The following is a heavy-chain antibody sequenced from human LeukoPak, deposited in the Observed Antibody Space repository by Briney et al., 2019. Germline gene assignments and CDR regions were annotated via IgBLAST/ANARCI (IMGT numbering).Heavy chain of an antibody. CDR3: ASERFGEEFDY. Sequence: GGSLRLSCAASGFTFSSYWMHWVRQAPGKGRVWVSRINSDGSSTSYADSVKGRFTISRDNAKNTLYLQMNSLRAEDTAVYYCASERFGEEFDYWGQGTPVTVSS. CDR1: GFTFSSYW. D-gene: IGHD3-3*01. V-gene: IGHV3-74*01. CDR2: INSDGSST. J-gene: IGHJ4*02.